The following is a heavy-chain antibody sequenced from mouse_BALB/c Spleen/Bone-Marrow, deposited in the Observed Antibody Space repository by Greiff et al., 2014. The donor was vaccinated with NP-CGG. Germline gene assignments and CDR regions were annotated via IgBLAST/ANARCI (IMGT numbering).Heavy chain of an antibody. CDR1: GYTFTDYA. CDR2: ISTFSGNT. Sequence: QVQLKESGPELVRPGVSVKISCKGSGYTFTDYAMHWVKRSHAKSLEWIGLISTFSGNTNYNQKFKGKATMIVDKSSSTAYMELARLTSEDSAIYYCARGDYRYDETMDYWGQGTSVTVSS. D-gene: IGHD2-14*01. J-gene: IGHJ4*01. CDR3: ARGDYRYDETMDY. V-gene: IGHV1S137*01.